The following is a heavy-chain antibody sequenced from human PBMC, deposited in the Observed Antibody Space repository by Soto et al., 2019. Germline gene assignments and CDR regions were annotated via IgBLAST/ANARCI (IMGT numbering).Heavy chain of an antibody. D-gene: IGHD2-2*01. J-gene: IGHJ4*02. CDR3: VGEVGFQLIY. Sequence: EVQLVESGGGLVQPGGSLRLSCAASGFTFSTHSMNWVRQAPGKGLEWISYITSSDVTMYADSVKGRFTISRDDAKNSLYLQMNSRRGEDTAVDFCVGEVGFQLIYWGQGTLVTVSS. V-gene: IGHV3-48*01. CDR2: ITSSDVT. CDR1: GFTFSTHS.